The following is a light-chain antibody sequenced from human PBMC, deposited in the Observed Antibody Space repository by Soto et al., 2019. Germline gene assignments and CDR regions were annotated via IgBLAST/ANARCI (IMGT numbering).Light chain of an antibody. J-gene: IGLJ7*01. CDR3: AAWDDSLSGAV. CDR2: SND. Sequence: QSVLTQPPSASGTPGQRVTISCSGSGSNIGSHTVSWYQQLPGTAPNLLIYSNDQRPPGVPDRFSGSKSGTSASLAISGLQSEDEADYYCAAWDDSLSGAVFGGGTQLTVL. CDR1: GSNIGSHT. V-gene: IGLV1-44*01.